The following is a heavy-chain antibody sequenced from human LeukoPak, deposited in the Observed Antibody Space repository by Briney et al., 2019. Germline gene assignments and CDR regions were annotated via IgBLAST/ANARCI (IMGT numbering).Heavy chain of an antibody. CDR2: TYYRSKWYN. V-gene: IGHV6-1*01. CDR1: GDSVSSNSAA. D-gene: IGHD2-21*01. J-gene: IGHJ4*02. CDR3: ARGGYYSSPV. Sequence: SQTLSLTCAISGDSVSSNSAAWNWIRQSPSRGLEWLGRTYYRSKWYNDYAVSVKSRITINPDISKNQFSLQLNPVIPEDTAIYYCARGGYYSSPVWGQGTLVTVSS.